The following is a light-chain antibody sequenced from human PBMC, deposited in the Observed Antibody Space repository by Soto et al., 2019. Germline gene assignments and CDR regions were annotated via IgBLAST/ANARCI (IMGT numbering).Light chain of an antibody. Sequence: EIVLTQSPGTLSLSPGERATLSCRASQSLSTTYLAWYQQKPGQAPRLLIYGASGRATGIPDRFSGSGSGTDVTLTISRLEPEDVAVYYCQQYDSSPCTFGQGTKLEIK. CDR3: QQYDSSPCT. V-gene: IGKV3-20*01. CDR1: QSLSTTY. J-gene: IGKJ2*02. CDR2: GAS.